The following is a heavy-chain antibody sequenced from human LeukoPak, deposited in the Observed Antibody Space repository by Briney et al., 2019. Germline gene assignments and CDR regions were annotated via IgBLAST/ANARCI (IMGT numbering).Heavy chain of an antibody. Sequence: GGSLRLSCAASGFTFSSHGINWVRQAPGKGLEWVSYISSSGSTKYYADSVKGRFTISRDNAKNSLYLQMNSLRAEDTAVYYCARELNGAFDPWGQGTLVTVSS. D-gene: IGHD1-1*01. CDR3: ARELNGAFDP. J-gene: IGHJ5*02. V-gene: IGHV3-48*04. CDR2: ISSSGSTK. CDR1: GFTFSSHG.